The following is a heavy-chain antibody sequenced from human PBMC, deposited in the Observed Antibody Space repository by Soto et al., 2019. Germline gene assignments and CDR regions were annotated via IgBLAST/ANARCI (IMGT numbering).Heavy chain of an antibody. V-gene: IGHV3-30*18. J-gene: IGHJ4*02. D-gene: IGHD1-26*01. Sequence: QVQLVESGGGVVQPGRSLRLSCAASGFTFSHYAMHWVRQAPGKGLEWVALMSYDGSNEYYADSVKGRFTISRDNSENTLYLQMNSLRAEDTAVYYCANDGSHNFDYRGQGTLVTVSS. CDR1: GFTFSHYA. CDR2: MSYDGSNE. CDR3: ANDGSHNFDY.